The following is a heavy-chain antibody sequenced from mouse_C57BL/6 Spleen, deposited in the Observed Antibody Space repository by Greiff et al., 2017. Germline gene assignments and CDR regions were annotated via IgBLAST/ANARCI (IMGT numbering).Heavy chain of an antibody. V-gene: IGHV5-4*03. D-gene: IGHD1-1*01. Sequence: EVMLVESGGGLVKPGGSLKLSCAASGFTFSSYAMSWVRQTPEKRLEWVATISDGGSYTYYPDNVKGRFTISRDNAKNNLYLQMSHLKSEDTAMYYCARVGTTVPYYFDYWGQGTTLTVSS. CDR3: ARVGTTVPYYFDY. J-gene: IGHJ2*01. CDR2: ISDGGSYT. CDR1: GFTFSSYA.